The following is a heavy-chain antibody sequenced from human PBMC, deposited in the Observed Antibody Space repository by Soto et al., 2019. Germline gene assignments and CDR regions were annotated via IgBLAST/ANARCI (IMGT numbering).Heavy chain of an antibody. CDR2: IYYSGST. Sequence: SETLSLTCTVSGGSISSSSYYWGWIRQPPGKGLEWIGSIYYSGSTYYNPSLKSRVTISVDTSKNQFSLKLSSVTAADTAVYYCASYIAAAVVNVWGKGTTVTVSS. D-gene: IGHD6-13*01. J-gene: IGHJ6*04. V-gene: IGHV4-39*01. CDR3: ASYIAAAVVNV. CDR1: GGSISSSSYY.